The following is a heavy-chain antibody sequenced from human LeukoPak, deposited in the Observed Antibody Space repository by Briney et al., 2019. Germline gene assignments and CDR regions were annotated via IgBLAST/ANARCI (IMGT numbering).Heavy chain of an antibody. V-gene: IGHV1-69*05. D-gene: IGHD4-11*01. Sequence: ASVKVSCKASGGTFSSYAISWVRQAPGQGLEWMGGIIPIFGTANYAQKFQGRVTITRNTSISTAYMELSSLRSEDTAVYYCARSTVTTGGLDSWGQGTLVTVSS. CDR3: ARSTVTTGGLDS. CDR1: GGTFSSYA. CDR2: IIPIFGTA. J-gene: IGHJ4*02.